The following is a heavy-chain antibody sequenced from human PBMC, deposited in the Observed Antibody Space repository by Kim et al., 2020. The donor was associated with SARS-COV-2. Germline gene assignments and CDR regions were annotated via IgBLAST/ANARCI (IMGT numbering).Heavy chain of an antibody. CDR2: IIPIFGTP. CDR3: AKKEIVGPLDY. Sequence: SVKVYCKASGGTFGTYTITWVRQAPGQGLEWMGGIIPIFGTPDYAQNFQGRVTISADESTSTAYMELSSLRSEDTAVYYCAKKEIVGPLDYWGQGTLVTVSS. CDR1: GGTFGTYT. D-gene: IGHD2-15*01. J-gene: IGHJ4*02. V-gene: IGHV1-69*13.